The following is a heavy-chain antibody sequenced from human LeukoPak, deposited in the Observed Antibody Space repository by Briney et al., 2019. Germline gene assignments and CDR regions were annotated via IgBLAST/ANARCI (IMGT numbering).Heavy chain of an antibody. J-gene: IGHJ6*02. V-gene: IGHV3-30-3*01. Sequence: PGGSLRLSCAASGFTFSSYAMHWVRQAPGKGLEWVAVISYDGSNKYYADSVKGRFTISRDNAKNTLYLQMNSLRAEDTAVYYCARDLKGPLDVWAKGPRSPSP. CDR2: ISYDGSNK. CDR1: GFTFSSYA. CDR3: ARDLKGPLDV.